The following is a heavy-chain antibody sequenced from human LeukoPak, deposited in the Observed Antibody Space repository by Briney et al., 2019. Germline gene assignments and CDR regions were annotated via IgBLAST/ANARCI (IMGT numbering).Heavy chain of an antibody. Sequence: RGSLRLSCAASGFTFSSYWMHWVRQAPGKGLVWVSRINSDGSSTSYADSVKGRFTISRDNAKNTLYLQMNSLRAEDTAVYYCVGGDTRYNWFDPWGQGTLVTVSS. CDR3: VGGDTRYNWFDP. CDR1: GFTFSSYW. V-gene: IGHV3-74*01. J-gene: IGHJ5*02. D-gene: IGHD2-21*02. CDR2: INSDGSST.